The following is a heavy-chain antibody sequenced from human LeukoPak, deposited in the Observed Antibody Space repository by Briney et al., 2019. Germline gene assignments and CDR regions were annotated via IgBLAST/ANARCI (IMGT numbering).Heavy chain of an antibody. J-gene: IGHJ4*02. D-gene: IGHD1-26*01. CDR2: ISGSGDNT. V-gene: IGHV3-23*01. CDR3: AKDRGAATVRYYFDY. CDR1: GFTFSNYA. Sequence: GGSLRLSCAASGFTFSNYAMRWVRQAPGKGLAWVSSISGSGDNTYYAASVKGRFTISRDNSKNTQFLQMNSLRAEDTAVYYCAKDRGAATVRYYFDYWGQGTLVTVSS.